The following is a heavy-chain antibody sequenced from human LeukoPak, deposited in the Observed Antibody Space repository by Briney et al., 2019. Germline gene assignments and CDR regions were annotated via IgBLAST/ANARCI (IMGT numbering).Heavy chain of an antibody. CDR3: ARGGNYWPQWWFDP. J-gene: IGHJ5*02. Sequence: SGTLSLTCTVSGGSISTYYWSWIRQPPGKGLEWIGYIYYTGSTSYNPSLKSRVTMSLDASKNQFSLELNSVTPADTAVYYCARGGNYWPQWWFDPWGRGTLVSVSS. V-gene: IGHV4-59*01. CDR1: GGSISTYY. CDR2: IYYTGST. D-gene: IGHD1-26*01.